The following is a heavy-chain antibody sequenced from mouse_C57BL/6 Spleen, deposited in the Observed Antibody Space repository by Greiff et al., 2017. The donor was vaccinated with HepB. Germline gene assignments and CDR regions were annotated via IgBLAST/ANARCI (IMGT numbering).Heavy chain of an antibody. V-gene: IGHV5-9-1*02. CDR2: ISSGGDYI. Sequence: EVNVVESGEGLVKPGGSLKLSCAASGFTFSSYAMSWVRQTPEKRLEWVAYISSGGDYIYYADTVKGRFTISRDNARNTLYLQMSSLKSEDTAMYYCTDTRTGYFDVWGTGTTVTVSS. J-gene: IGHJ1*03. CDR3: TDTRTGYFDV. CDR1: GFTFSSYA.